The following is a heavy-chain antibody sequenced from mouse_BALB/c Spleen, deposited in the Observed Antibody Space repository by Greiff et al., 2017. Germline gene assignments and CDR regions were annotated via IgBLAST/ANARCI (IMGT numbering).Heavy chain of an antibody. CDR3: ARCNYYDSYYAMDY. CDR1: GFSLTSYG. D-gene: IGHD1-1*01. Sequence: VQLKQSGPGLVPPSQSLSITCTVSGFSLTSYGVHWVRQSPGKGLEWLGVIWSGGSTDYNAAFISRLSISKDNSKSQVFFKMNSLQADDTAIYYCARCNYYDSYYAMDYWGQGTSVTVSS. J-gene: IGHJ4*01. V-gene: IGHV2-4-1*01. CDR2: IWSGGST.